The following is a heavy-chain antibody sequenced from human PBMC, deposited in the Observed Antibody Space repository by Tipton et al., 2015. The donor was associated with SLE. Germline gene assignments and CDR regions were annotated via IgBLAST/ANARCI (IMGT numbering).Heavy chain of an antibody. J-gene: IGHJ4*02. Sequence: LRLSCAVYGKSFSDYSWSWIRQPPGKGLEWIGEINHSGSTNYNPSLESRVTISVDTSKKQFSLKLTSVTAADTAVYYCARGGSIAPRPGYFDSSGYSDYWGQGTLVTVSS. CDR2: INHSGST. V-gene: IGHV4-34*01. D-gene: IGHD3-22*01. CDR3: ARGGSIAPRPGYFDSSGYSDY. CDR1: GKSFSDYS.